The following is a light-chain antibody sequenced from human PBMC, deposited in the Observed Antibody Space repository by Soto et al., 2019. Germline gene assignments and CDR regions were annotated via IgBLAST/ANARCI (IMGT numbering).Light chain of an antibody. J-gene: IGKJ3*01. CDR3: QQSYDTVT. Sequence: DIQMTQSPSSLSASVGDRVTITCWASQNINNFLNWYQQKPGKAPRLLIYAASSLQSGVPSRFTGRGSGTDFTLTITGLQREDFALYYCQQSYDTVTFGPGTKVEIE. CDR1: QNINNF. CDR2: AAS. V-gene: IGKV1-39*01.